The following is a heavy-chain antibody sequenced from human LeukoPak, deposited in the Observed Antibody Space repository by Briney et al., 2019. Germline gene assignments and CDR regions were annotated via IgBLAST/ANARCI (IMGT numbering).Heavy chain of an antibody. J-gene: IGHJ4*02. CDR1: GFTFSTYS. D-gene: IGHD1-26*01. CDR2: ISGSGGST. CDR3: AKDLAGSGSYSFDY. Sequence: GGSLRLSCAASGFTFSTYSMNWVRQAPGRGLEWVSAISGSGGSTYYADSVKGRFTISRDNSKNTLYLQMNSLRAEDTAVYYCAKDLAGSGSYSFDYWGQGTLVTVSS. V-gene: IGHV3-23*01.